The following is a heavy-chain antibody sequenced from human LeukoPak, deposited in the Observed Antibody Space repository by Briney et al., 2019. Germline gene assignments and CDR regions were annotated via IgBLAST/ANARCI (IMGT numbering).Heavy chain of an antibody. CDR2: INPNSGGT. CDR3: ARQKAAAGHFDY. J-gene: IGHJ4*02. D-gene: IGHD6-13*01. CDR1: GYTFTGYY. Sequence: GASVKVSCKASGYTFTGYYIHWVRQAPGQGLEWMGWINPNSGGTNYAPKFQGRVTMTRDTSISSAYMDLSRLRYDDTAVYYCARQKAAAGHFDYWGQGTLVTVSS. V-gene: IGHV1-2*02.